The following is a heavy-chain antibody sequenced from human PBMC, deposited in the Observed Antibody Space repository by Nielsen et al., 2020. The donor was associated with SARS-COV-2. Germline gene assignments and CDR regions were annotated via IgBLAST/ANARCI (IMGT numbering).Heavy chain of an antibody. CDR3: AKDWDYGGNSHFDY. CDR2: ISDSGAYT. CDR1: GFTFSAYY. D-gene: IGHD4-23*01. J-gene: IGHJ4*02. Sequence: GESLKISCAASGFTFSAYYMTWIRQAPGKGLEWLSYISDSGAYTNYADSVKGRFTISRDNAKNSLFLQMNSLRAEDAALYYCAKDWDYGGNSHFDYWGQGTLVTASS. V-gene: IGHV3-11*05.